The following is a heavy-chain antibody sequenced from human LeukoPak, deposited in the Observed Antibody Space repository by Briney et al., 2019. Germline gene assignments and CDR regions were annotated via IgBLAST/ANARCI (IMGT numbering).Heavy chain of an antibody. J-gene: IGHJ4*02. CDR3: AKEVGHFDY. D-gene: IGHD1-26*01. V-gene: IGHV3-23*01. CDR2: ISGSGGST. Sequence: TGGSLRLSWAASGFTFTSYAMSWVRQAPGKGLEWVSSISGSGGSTHYADTVKGRFTISRDNSKNTLYLQMNSLRAEDTAVYYCAKEVGHFDYWGQGTLVTVSS. CDR1: GFTFTSYA.